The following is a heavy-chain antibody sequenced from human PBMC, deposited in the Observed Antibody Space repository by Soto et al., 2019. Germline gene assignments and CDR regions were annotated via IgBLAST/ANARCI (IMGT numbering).Heavy chain of an antibody. CDR1: GITFSTFA. CDR2: ISGSGYT. Sequence: EVQLLESGGGLVQPGGSLRLSCAASGITFSTFAMSWVRQAPGKGLEWVSGISGSGYTYYADSVKGRFTISRDNSKNMLSLQMNSLGAEDTAVYYCATLYDYIWGSYRRPPYYFDYWGQGTLVNVSS. V-gene: IGHV3-23*01. D-gene: IGHD3-16*02. CDR3: ATLYDYIWGSYRRPPYYFDY. J-gene: IGHJ4*02.